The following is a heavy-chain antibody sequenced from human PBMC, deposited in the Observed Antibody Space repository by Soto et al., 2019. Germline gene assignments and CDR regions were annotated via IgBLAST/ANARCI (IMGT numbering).Heavy chain of an antibody. CDR2: IYPGDSDT. J-gene: IGHJ2*01. Sequence: GESLKISCKGSGYSFTSYWIGWVRQMPGKGLEWMGIIYPGDSDTRYSPSFQGQVTISADKSISTAYLQWSSLKASDTAMYYCARSYGDYASVYWYLDLWGRGPLVTVSS. CDR1: GYSFTSYW. D-gene: IGHD4-17*01. CDR3: ARSYGDYASVYWYLDL. V-gene: IGHV5-51*01.